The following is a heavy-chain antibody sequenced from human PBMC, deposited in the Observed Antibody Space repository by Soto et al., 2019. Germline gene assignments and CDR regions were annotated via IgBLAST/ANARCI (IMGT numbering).Heavy chain of an antibody. D-gene: IGHD5-12*01. V-gene: IGHV3-23*01. CDR2: ITASASST. CDR3: AKGMAGYVVSSLDH. J-gene: IGHJ5*02. Sequence: EVQLLESGGGLIQPGGSLRLSCIVSGFTFNNYAMNWVRQAPGKGLEWVSGITASASSTYYAGSVKGRFTISRDDSKNTLYLQMGSLRSEDTAVYYCAKGMAGYVVSSLDHWGQGILVTVSS. CDR1: GFTFNNYA.